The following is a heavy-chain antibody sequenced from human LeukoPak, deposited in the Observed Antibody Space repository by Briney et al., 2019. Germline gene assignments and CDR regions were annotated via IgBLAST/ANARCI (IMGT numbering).Heavy chain of an antibody. D-gene: IGHD2-21*01. CDR3: ARVGTYCGGDCYPLSYWYFDL. CDR1: GGSISSDDYY. J-gene: IGHJ2*01. Sequence: SETLSLTCTVSGGSISSDDYYWSWIRQPPGKGLEWIGYIYYSGSTYYNPSLKSRVTISVDTSKNRFSLKLSSVTAADTAVYYCARVGTYCGGDCYPLSYWYFDLWGRGTLVTVSS. CDR2: IYYSGST. V-gene: IGHV4-30-4*08.